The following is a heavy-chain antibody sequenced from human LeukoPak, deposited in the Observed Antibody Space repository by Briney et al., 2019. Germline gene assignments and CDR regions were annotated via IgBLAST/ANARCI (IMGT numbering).Heavy chain of an antibody. CDR1: GGTFSSYA. Sequence: SVKVSCKASGGTFSSYAISWVRQAPGQGLEWMGGIIPIFGTANYAQKFQGGVTITTDESTSTAYMELSSLRSEDTAVYYCARDIGPWRKEPYYYDSSGPRQTNYYYYYMDVWGKGTTVTVSS. CDR2: IIPIFGTA. J-gene: IGHJ6*03. V-gene: IGHV1-69*05. CDR3: ARDIGPWRKEPYYYDSSGPRQTNYYYYYMDV. D-gene: IGHD3-22*01.